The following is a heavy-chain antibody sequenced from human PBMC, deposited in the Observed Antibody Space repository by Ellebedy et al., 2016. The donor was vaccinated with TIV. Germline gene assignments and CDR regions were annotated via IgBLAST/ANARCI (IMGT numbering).Heavy chain of an antibody. CDR2: VRNKADGYAT. D-gene: IGHD1-14*01. J-gene: IGHJ4*02. CDR3: SRQTDSCHDY. V-gene: IGHV3-73*01. Sequence: GESLKISCAASGFTFSASHMHWVRQASGKGLEWVGHVRNKADGYATAYGASVNGRFTISRDDAENTAYLQMSSLRPEDTAVYYCSRQTDSCHDYWGQGILVTVSS. CDR1: GFTFSASH.